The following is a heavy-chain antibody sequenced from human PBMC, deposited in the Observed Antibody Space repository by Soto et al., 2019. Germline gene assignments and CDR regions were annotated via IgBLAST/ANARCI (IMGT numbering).Heavy chain of an antibody. J-gene: IGHJ6*02. CDR1: GGTFSSYA. Sequence: QVQLVQSGAEVKKPGSSVKVSCKASGGTFSSYAISWVRQAPGQGLEWMGGIIPIFGTANYAQKFQGRVTITADESTSTAYMELSSLRSEDTAVYYCASGGGDGYNIGGYYYDDGMDVGGQGTTVTVSS. CDR3: ASGGGDGYNIGGYYYDDGMDV. V-gene: IGHV1-69*01. CDR2: IIPIFGTA. D-gene: IGHD5-12*01.